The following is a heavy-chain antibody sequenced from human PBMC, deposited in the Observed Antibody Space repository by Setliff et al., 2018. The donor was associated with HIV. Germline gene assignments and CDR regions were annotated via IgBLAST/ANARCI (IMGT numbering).Heavy chain of an antibody. CDR2: LHCTGTT. CDR1: GASINSGSHN. Sequence: TLSLTCTVSGASINSGSHNWGWIRQPPGKGLEWIATLHCTGTTYYNPSLKSRVTISTDTSKNQFSLKLSSVTAADTAVYYCARRIQLRDSSGRSCWTFDIWGQGTMVTVSS. V-gene: IGHV4-39*01. D-gene: IGHD2-15*01. CDR3: ARRIQLRDSSGRSCWTFDI. J-gene: IGHJ3*02.